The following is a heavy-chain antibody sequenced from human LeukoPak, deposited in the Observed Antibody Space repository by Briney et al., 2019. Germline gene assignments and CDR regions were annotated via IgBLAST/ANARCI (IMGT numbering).Heavy chain of an antibody. CDR2: ISYDGSNK. Sequence: PGGSLRLSCAASGFTFSSYAMHWVRQAPGKGLEWVAVISYDGSNKYYADSVKGRFTISRDNPKSTLYLQMNSLSAEGTAVYYCARGSLVALYYYYGMDVWGQGTTVTVSS. D-gene: IGHD2-2*01. CDR3: ARGSLVALYYYYGMDV. CDR1: GFTFSSYA. V-gene: IGHV3-30-3*01. J-gene: IGHJ6*02.